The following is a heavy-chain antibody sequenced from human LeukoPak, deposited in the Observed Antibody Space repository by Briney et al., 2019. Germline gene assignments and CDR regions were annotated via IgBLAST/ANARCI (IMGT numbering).Heavy chain of an antibody. CDR3: ARFRDYKGAFDI. CDR1: GGSISSYY. V-gene: IGHV4-4*07. Sequence: PSETLSLTCTVSGGSISSYYWSWIRQPAGKGLEWIGRIYASGSTDYNPSLKSRVTMSVDTSKNQFSLKLNSVTAADTAVYYCARFRDYKGAFDIWGQGTMVTVSS. D-gene: IGHD3-10*01. CDR2: IYASGST. J-gene: IGHJ3*02.